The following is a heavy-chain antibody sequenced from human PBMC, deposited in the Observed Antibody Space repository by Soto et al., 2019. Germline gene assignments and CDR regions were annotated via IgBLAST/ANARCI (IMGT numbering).Heavy chain of an antibody. V-gene: IGHV4-59*01. J-gene: IGHJ4*02. CDR3: ARAHTSGWYVIDY. Sequence: SETLSLTCTVSGGSMSGYYWSWIRQPPGKGLEWIGYIYSSGSTNYNPSLRSRVTMSVDASKNQFSLKLSSVTAADTAVFYCARAHTSGWYVIDYWGQGTLVTVSS. CDR2: IYSSGST. CDR1: GGSMSGYY. D-gene: IGHD6-19*01.